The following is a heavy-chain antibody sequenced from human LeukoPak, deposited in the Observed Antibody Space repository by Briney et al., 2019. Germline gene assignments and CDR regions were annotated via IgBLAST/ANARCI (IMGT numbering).Heavy chain of an antibody. Sequence: PSQTLSLTCTVSGGSISSGGYYWSWIRQHPGKGLEWIGYTYYSGSTYYNPSLKSRVTISVDTSKNQFSLKLSSVTAADTAVYYCARDRDPYYDSSGYYHAFDIWGQGTMVTVSS. D-gene: IGHD3-22*01. CDR3: ARDRDPYYDSSGYYHAFDI. CDR1: GGSISSGGYY. J-gene: IGHJ3*02. CDR2: TYYSGST. V-gene: IGHV4-31*03.